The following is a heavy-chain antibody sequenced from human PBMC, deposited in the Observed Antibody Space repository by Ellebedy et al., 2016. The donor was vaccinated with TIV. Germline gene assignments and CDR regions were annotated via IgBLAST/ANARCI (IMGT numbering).Heavy chain of an antibody. CDR2: IYSSGGST. CDR1: GFTFSSYA. Sequence: GESLKISCAASGFTFSSYAMSWVRQAPGKGLEWVSAIYSSGGSTYYADSVKGRFTISRDNSKNTLYLQMNSLRAEDTAVYYCAKVGHLAAAGTIDYWGQGTLVTVSS. D-gene: IGHD6-13*01. J-gene: IGHJ4*02. V-gene: IGHV3-23*01. CDR3: AKVGHLAAAGTIDY.